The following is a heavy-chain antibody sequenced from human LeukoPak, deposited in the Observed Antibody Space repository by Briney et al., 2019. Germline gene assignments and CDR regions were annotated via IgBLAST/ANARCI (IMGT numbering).Heavy chain of an antibody. D-gene: IGHD3-22*01. CDR3: ARGLRTYYDSSGYYTSTDY. CDR1: GYSFTSYW. J-gene: IGHJ4*02. Sequence: GESLKISCKGSGYSFTSYWIGWVRQMPGKGLEWMGIIYPGDSDTRYSPSFQGQVTISADKSISTAYLQWSSLKASDTAMYYCARGLRTYYDSSGYYTSTDYWGQGTLVTVSS. V-gene: IGHV5-51*01. CDR2: IYPGDSDT.